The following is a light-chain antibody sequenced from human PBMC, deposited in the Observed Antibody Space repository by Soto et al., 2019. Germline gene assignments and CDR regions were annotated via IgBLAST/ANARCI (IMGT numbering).Light chain of an antibody. CDR3: QQYDNLPRLT. V-gene: IGKV1-33*01. J-gene: IGKJ3*01. CDR1: QDISNY. CDR2: DAS. Sequence: DIQMTQSPSSLSASVGDRVTITCQASQDISNYLNWYQQKAGKAPKLLIYDASNLETGVPSRFSGSGSGTDFTFTISSLQPEDIASYYCQQYDNLPRLTFXPGTKVDIK.